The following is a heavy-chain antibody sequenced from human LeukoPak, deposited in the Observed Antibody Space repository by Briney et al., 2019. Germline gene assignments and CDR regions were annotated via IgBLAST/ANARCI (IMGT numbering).Heavy chain of an antibody. CDR2: ISYDGSNT. V-gene: IGHV3-30*18. CDR3: AKDRDTSGWRYFDY. J-gene: IGHJ4*02. CDR1: GFTFSNYG. D-gene: IGHD6-19*01. Sequence: GGSLRLSCAASGFTFSNYGMHWVRQAPGKGLGWVAVISYDGSNTYYADSVKGRFTISRDNSKNTLYLQMNSLRTEDTALFYCAKDRDTSGWRYFDYWGQGTLVTVSS.